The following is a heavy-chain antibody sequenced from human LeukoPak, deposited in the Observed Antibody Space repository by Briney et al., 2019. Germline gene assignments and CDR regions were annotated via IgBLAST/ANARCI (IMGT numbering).Heavy chain of an antibody. D-gene: IGHD4-23*01. CDR2: ISGSGDST. V-gene: IGHV3-23*01. Sequence: PGGSLRLSCVASGFTLRSYVMNWVRQTPGKGLEWVSSISGSGDSTFYADSVKGRFSISRDNSKNTLYLQVNGLRTEDTAVYYCAKGPTVVTSLGYWGQGTLVTVSS. CDR3: AKGPTVVTSLGY. J-gene: IGHJ4*02. CDR1: GFTLRSYV.